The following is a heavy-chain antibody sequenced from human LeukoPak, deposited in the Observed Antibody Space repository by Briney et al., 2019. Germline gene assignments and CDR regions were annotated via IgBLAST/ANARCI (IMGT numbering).Heavy chain of an antibody. J-gene: IGHJ6*02. CDR2: INPNSGGT. D-gene: IGHD3-10*01. V-gene: IGHV1-2*02. CDR3: SRTDGSGLYYYYSGMDF. CDR1: GYTFAGYY. Sequence: ASVKVSCTASGYTFAGYYIHWVRQAPGQGPEWMGWINPNSGGTNFAQKFQGRVTMTRDTSISTAYMELSRLSSDDTAVYYCSRTDGSGLYYYYSGMDFWGQGTTVTVSS.